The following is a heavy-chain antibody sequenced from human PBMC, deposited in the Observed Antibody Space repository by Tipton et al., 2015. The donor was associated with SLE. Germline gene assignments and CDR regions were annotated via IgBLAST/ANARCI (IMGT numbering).Heavy chain of an antibody. V-gene: IGHV3-48*03. D-gene: IGHD5-24*01. CDR2: ISSSGSTI. J-gene: IGHJ6*04. CDR3: ARVGDGYNVMDV. Sequence: SLRLSCAASGFTFSSYEMNWVRQAPGKGLEWVSYISSSGSTIYYAASVKGRFTISRDNAKNSLSLQMNSLRAEDTAVYYCARVGDGYNVMDVWGKGTTVTVSS. CDR1: GFTFSSYE.